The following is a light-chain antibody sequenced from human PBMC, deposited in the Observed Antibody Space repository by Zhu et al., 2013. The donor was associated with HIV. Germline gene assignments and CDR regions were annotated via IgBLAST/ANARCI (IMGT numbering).Light chain of an antibody. CDR2: WAS. CDR3: QQYYFAPFT. CDR1: QSILFSPSNQNY. V-gene: IGKV4-1*01. Sequence: DIVMAQSPDSLAVPLGERATINCKSSQSILFSPSNQNYLTWYQQKPGQPPKPLIHWASTRESGIPDRFSGSGSGTEFTLTISSLQAEDVAVYYCQQYYFAPFTFGPGTKVEIK. J-gene: IGKJ3*01.